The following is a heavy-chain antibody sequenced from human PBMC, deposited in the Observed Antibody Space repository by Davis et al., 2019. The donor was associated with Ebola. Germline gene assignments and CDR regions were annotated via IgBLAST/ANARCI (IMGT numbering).Heavy chain of an antibody. D-gene: IGHD6-19*01. J-gene: IGHJ4*02. CDR1: GFTFSDYY. CDR2: ISSSSSYT. V-gene: IGHV3-11*06. Sequence: GESLKISCAASGFTFSDYYMSWIRQAPGKGLEWVSYISSSSSYTNYADSVKGRFTISRDNAKNSLYLQMNSLRAEDTAVYYCARVAVAGHGDYWGQGTLVTVSS. CDR3: ARVAVAGHGDY.